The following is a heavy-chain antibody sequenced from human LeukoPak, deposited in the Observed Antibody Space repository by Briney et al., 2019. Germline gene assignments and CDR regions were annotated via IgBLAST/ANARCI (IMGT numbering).Heavy chain of an antibody. CDR3: ARVRGMFAFDI. D-gene: IGHD3-10*01. V-gene: IGHV4-34*01. CDR1: GGSFSGYY. J-gene: IGHJ3*02. CDR2: INHSGST. Sequence: PSETLSLTCAVYGGSFSGYYWSWIRQPPGKGLEWIGEINHSGSTNYNPSLKSRVTISVDTSKNQFSLKLSSVTAADTAVYYCARVRGMFAFDIWGQGTMVTVSS.